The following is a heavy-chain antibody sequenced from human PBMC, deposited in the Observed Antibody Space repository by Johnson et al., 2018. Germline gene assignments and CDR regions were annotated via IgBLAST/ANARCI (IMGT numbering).Heavy chain of an antibody. CDR1: GFTFSSHG. Sequence: QVQLVESGGGVVQPGRSLKLSCVASGFTFSSHGMHWVRQAPGKGLEWVAVIWSDGSNKYYAESVQGRFTITRDNAKNSTYLHMNSLRAEDTAVYYGARERRDGYNPNTDAFDIWGQGTMVTVSS. CDR2: IWSDGSNK. D-gene: IGHD5-24*01. J-gene: IGHJ3*02. CDR3: ARERRDGYNPNTDAFDI. V-gene: IGHV3-33*01.